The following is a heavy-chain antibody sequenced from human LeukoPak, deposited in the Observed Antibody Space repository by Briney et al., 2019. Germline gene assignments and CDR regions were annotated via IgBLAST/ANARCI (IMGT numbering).Heavy chain of an antibody. Sequence: ASVKVSCKASGYTFTGYYMHWVRQAPGQGLEWMGWINPNSGGTNYAQKFQGRVTMTRDTSISTAYMELSSLRSDDTAVYYCARGPPIVVVVAATMDYWGQGTLVTVSS. V-gene: IGHV1-2*02. D-gene: IGHD2-15*01. CDR2: INPNSGGT. J-gene: IGHJ4*02. CDR3: ARGPPIVVVVAATMDY. CDR1: GYTFTGYY.